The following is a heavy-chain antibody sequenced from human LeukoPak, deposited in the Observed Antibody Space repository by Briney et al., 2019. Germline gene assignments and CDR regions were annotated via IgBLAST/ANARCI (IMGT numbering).Heavy chain of an antibody. D-gene: IGHD5-12*01. V-gene: IGHV1-18*01. CDR1: GYTFTSYG. CDR2: ISAYNGNT. CDR3: ARSFGGYSGYDTDYYYMDV. Sequence: GASVKVSCKASGYTFTSYGISWVRQAPGQGLEWMGWISAYNGNTNYAQKLQGRVTMTTDTSTSTAYMELRSLRSDDTAVYYCARSFGGYSGYDTDYYYMDVWGKGTTVTVSS. J-gene: IGHJ6*03.